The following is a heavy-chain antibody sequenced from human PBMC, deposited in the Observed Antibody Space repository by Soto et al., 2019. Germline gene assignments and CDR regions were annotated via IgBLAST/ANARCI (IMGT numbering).Heavy chain of an antibody. D-gene: IGHD5-12*01. V-gene: IGHV3-30*18. CDR3: AKAVATEGKHYYYGMDV. J-gene: IGHJ6*02. Sequence: GGSLSLSCTASGFPFGSYGMHWVRQAPGKGLEWVAVISYDGSNKYYADSVKGRFTISRDNSKNTLYLQMNSLRAEDTAVYYCAKAVATEGKHYYYGMDVWGQGTTVTVSS. CDR1: GFPFGSYG. CDR2: ISYDGSNK.